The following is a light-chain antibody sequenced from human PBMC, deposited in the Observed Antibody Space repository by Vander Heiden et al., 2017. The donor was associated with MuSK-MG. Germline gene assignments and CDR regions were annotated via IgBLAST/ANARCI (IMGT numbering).Light chain of an antibody. V-gene: IGLV1-40*01. CDR1: SSNIGAGYD. Sequence: QSVLTQPPSVSGAPGQRVTLSCTGRSSNIGAGYDVHWYQQLPGTAPKRLIYGNSNRPSGVPDRFSGSKSGTSASLAITGLQAEDEADYYCQSYDSSLSGPVVFGGGTKLTVL. CDR3: QSYDSSLSGPVV. J-gene: IGLJ2*01. CDR2: GNS.